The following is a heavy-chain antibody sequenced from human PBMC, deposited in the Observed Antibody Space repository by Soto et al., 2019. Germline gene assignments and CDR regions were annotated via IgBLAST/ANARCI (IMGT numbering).Heavy chain of an antibody. Sequence: HGGSLRIGCESCGVRVNTYAMNVVRQAPGKGLDWVASISGAGGTTYYAASVRGRFTVSRDNSKTTLYLDMNNLSAGDTAVYYCAKGVLPPPPLDPWGQGTLVTVS. CDR3: AKGVLPPPPLDP. D-gene: IGHD2-2*01. V-gene: IGHV3-23*01. CDR1: GVRVNTYA. CDR2: ISGAGGTT. J-gene: IGHJ5*02.